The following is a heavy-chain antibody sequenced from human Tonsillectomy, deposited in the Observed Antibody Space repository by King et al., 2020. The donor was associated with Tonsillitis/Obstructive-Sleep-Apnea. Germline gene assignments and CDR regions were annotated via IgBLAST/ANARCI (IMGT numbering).Heavy chain of an antibody. CDR1: GFTFSSYA. Sequence: VQLVESGGGVVQPGRSLRLSCAASGFTFSSYAMHWVRQAPGKGLEWGAVISFDGSNKFYADSVKGRFTISRDNSKNTLYLQMNSLRAEDTAVYYCAREISGGYKKDYYYGMYVWGQGTTVTVSS. D-gene: IGHD3-22*01. J-gene: IGHJ6*02. CDR2: ISFDGSNK. V-gene: IGHV3-30*04. CDR3: AREISGGYKKDYYYGMYV.